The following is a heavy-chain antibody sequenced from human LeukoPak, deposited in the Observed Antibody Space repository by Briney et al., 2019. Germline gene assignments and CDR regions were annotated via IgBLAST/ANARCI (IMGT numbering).Heavy chain of an antibody. J-gene: IGHJ6*02. V-gene: IGHV4-34*01. Sequence: SETLSLTCAVYGGSFSGYYWSWIRQPPGKGLEWIGEINRSGSTNYNPSLKSRVTISVDTSKNQFSLKLSSVSAADTAVYYCARGRYSSGWFNYYGMDVWGQGTTVTVSS. CDR3: ARGRYSSGWFNYYGMDV. D-gene: IGHD6-19*01. CDR1: GGSFSGYY. CDR2: INRSGST.